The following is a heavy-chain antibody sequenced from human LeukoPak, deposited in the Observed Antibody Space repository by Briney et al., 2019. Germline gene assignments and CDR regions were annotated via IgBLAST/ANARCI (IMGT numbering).Heavy chain of an antibody. J-gene: IGHJ4*02. CDR2: AFYNGRT. CDR3: ASGNYHQDY. V-gene: IGHV4-61*05. D-gene: IGHD1-7*01. CDR1: GGSISSSSYY. Sequence: SETLSLTCTVSGGSISSSSYYWGWIRQPPGKGLEWIGYAFYNGRTSYNPSLKSRVTISADTSKNQFSLKMNSVTAADTAVYYCASGNYHQDYWGQGTVVTVSP.